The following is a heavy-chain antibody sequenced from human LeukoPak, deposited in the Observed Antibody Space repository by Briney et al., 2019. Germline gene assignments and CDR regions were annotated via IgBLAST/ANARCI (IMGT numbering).Heavy chain of an antibody. CDR3: ARVGGLGVYGSGAYYMDV. Sequence: SQTLSLTCAISGDSVSSNSATWNWIRQSPSRGLEWLGRTYYRSKWYNDYAVSVKSRITINPDTSKNQFSLQLNSVTPEDTAVYYCARVGGLGVYGSGAYYMDVWGKGTTVTISS. CDR2: TYYRSKWYN. CDR1: GDSVSSNSAT. J-gene: IGHJ6*03. V-gene: IGHV6-1*01. D-gene: IGHD3-10*01.